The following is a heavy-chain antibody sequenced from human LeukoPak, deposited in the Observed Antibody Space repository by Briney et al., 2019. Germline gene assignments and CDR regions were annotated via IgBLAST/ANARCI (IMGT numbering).Heavy chain of an antibody. Sequence: SETLSLTCAVYGGSFSGYYWSWIRQPPGKGLEWIGEINHSGSTNYNPSLKSRVTISVDTSKNQFSLKLSSVTAADTAVYYCARGHKTIATRGAPYGGNSGVAFGYWGQGTLVTVSS. D-gene: IGHD4-23*01. V-gene: IGHV4-34*01. CDR2: INHSGST. CDR1: GGSFSGYY. CDR3: ARGHKTIATRGAPYGGNSGVAFGY. J-gene: IGHJ4*02.